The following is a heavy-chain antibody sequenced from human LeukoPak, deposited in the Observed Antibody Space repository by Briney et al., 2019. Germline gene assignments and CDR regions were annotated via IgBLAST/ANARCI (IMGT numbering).Heavy chain of an antibody. CDR1: GGSFSGYY. D-gene: IGHD6-13*01. CDR3: ARPPGIASAWFDP. CDR2: INHSGST. Sequence: KASETLSLTCAVYGGSFSGYYWSWIRQPPGKGLEWIGEINHSGSTNYNPSLKSRVTISVDTSKNQFSLKLTSVTAADTALYYCARPPGIASAWFDPWGQGILVTVSS. V-gene: IGHV4-34*01. J-gene: IGHJ5*02.